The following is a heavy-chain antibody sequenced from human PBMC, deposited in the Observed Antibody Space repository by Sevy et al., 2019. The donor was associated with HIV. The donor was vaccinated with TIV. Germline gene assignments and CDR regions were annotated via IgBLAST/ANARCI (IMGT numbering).Heavy chain of an antibody. CDR1: GFTFSSYG. CDR2: ISYDGSNK. Sequence: GGSLRLSCAASGFTFSSYGMHWVRQAPGKGLEWVAVISYDGSNKYYADSVKGRFTISRDNSKNTLYLQMNSLRAEDTAVYYCAKGRVSWSYFKAYGMDVWGQGTTVTVSS. CDR3: AKGRVSWSYFKAYGMDV. D-gene: IGHD1-26*01. J-gene: IGHJ6*02. V-gene: IGHV3-30*18.